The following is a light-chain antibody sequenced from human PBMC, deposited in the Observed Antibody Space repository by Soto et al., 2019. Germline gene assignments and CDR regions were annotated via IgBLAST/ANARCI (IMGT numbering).Light chain of an antibody. CDR3: QQYDGSPWT. J-gene: IGKJ1*01. Sequence: DTVVTQCPGTLSLPPGERATLSCRTRQRVTSNHLAWYQQNPGETPWLLIYGASTRATGIPYRFSGSGSGTNFTLTISRLEHEAFAVFYCQQYDGSPWTLGQGTKVDIK. CDR1: QRVTSNH. V-gene: IGKV3-20*01. CDR2: GAS.